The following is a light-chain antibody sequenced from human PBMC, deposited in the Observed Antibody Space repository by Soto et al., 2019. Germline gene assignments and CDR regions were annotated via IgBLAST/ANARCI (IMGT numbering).Light chain of an antibody. CDR2: DDS. CDR1: NIGIKS. V-gene: IGLV3-21*02. J-gene: IGLJ3*02. Sequence: SYELTQAPSVSVAPGQTARITCGGNNIGIKSVHWYQQKPGQAPVLVVYDDSDRPSGIPERFSGSNSGNTATLTISRVEAGDEADYYCAAWDDSLNGPVFGGGTKVTVL. CDR3: AAWDDSLNGPV.